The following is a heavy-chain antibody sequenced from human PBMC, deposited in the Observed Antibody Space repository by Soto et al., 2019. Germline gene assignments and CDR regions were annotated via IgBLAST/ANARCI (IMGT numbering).Heavy chain of an antibody. CDR2: IIPILGIA. J-gene: IGHJ4*02. CDR1: GGTFSSYT. Sequence: QVQLVQSGAEVKKPGSSVKVSCKASGGTFSSYTISWVRQAPGQGLEWMGRIIPILGIANYAQKFQGRVTITADKSTSTAYMELSSLRSEDTAVYYCARDRQWAAADKQPFDYWGQGTLVTVSS. D-gene: IGHD6-13*01. V-gene: IGHV1-69*08. CDR3: ARDRQWAAADKQPFDY.